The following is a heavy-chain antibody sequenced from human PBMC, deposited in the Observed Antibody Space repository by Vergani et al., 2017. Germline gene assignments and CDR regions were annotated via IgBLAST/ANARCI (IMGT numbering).Heavy chain of an antibody. J-gene: IGHJ6*02. D-gene: IGHD5-12*01. Sequence: EVQLLESGGGLVQPGGSLRLSCAASGFTFSSYAMSWVRQAPGKGLEWVSAISGSGGSTYYADSVKGRFTISRDNSKNTLYLQMNSLRAEDTAVYYCAKANPRNSGYDYLYYYHAMDVWGQETTVTVSS. V-gene: IGHV3-23*01. CDR1: GFTFSSYA. CDR2: ISGSGGST. CDR3: AKANPRNSGYDYLYYYHAMDV.